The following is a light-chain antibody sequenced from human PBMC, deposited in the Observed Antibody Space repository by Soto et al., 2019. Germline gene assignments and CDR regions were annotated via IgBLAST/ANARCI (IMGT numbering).Light chain of an antibody. CDR1: SRDVGGYNY. J-gene: IGLJ3*02. V-gene: IGLV2-14*01. CDR2: EVS. CDR3: SSKTSSSTLV. Sequence: QSALTQPASVSGSPGQSITISCTGTSRDVGGYNYVSWYQQHPGKAPKLMIYEVSNRPSGVSNRFSGSKSGNTASLTISGLQAEAEADYYCSSKTSSSTLVFGGGTKLTVL.